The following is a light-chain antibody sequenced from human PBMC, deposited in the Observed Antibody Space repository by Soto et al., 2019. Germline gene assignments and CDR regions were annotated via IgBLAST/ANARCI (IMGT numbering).Light chain of an antibody. J-gene: IGLJ2*01. Sequence: QSVLTQPPSASGTPGQRVTISCSGSSSNIGSNYVYWYQQIPGTAPKLLISRNNQRPSGVPDRSSGSKFGTSASLAISGLRSEDEAHYYCAAWDDSLSGVVFGGGTKLTVL. CDR2: RNN. CDR1: SSNIGSNY. CDR3: AAWDDSLSGVV. V-gene: IGLV1-47*01.